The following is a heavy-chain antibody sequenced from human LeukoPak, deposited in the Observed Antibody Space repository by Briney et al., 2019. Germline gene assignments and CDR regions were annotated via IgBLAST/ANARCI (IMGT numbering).Heavy chain of an antibody. CDR3: AQEKGYYYYMDV. CDR1: GGSISSSSYY. V-gene: IGHV4-39*01. Sequence: SETLSLTCTVSGGSISSSSYYWGWIRQPPGKGLEWIGSIYYSGSTYYNPSLKSRVTISVDTSKNQFSLKLSSVTAADTAVYYCAQEKGYYYYMDVWGKGTTVTVSS. CDR2: IYYSGST. J-gene: IGHJ6*03.